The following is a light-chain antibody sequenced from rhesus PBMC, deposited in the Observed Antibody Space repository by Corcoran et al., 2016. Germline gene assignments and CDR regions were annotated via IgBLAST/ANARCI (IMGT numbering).Light chain of an antibody. CDR1: QGISSW. V-gene: IGKV1-22*01. Sequence: DIQMTQSPSSLSASVGDTVTITCRASQGISSWLAWYQQKPGKAPKLLIYKASSLPSGVPSRFSGSGSGTDFTLPVCSLQSEDFATYYCQQYSSRPLTFGGVTKVEIK. CDR2: KAS. CDR3: QQYSSRPLT. J-gene: IGKJ4*01.